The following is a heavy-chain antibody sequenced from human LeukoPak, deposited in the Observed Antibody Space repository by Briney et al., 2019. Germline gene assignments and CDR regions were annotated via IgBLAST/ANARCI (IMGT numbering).Heavy chain of an antibody. J-gene: IGHJ6*03. D-gene: IGHD2/OR15-2a*01. Sequence: SETLSLTCTVSGGSISSHYWSWIRQPPGKGLEWIGYIYYSGSTNYNPSLKSRVTLSVDTSKGQFSLNLTSVTAADTAVYYCARLEYYYYYYMDVWGKGTTVTVSS. CDR2: IYYSGST. V-gene: IGHV4-59*08. CDR1: GGSISSHY. CDR3: ARLEYYYYYYMDV.